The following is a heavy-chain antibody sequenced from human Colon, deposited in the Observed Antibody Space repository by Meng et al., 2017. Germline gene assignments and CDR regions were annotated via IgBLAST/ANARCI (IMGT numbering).Heavy chain of an antibody. CDR3: ARMVQWLGANWFDP. D-gene: IGHD6-19*01. J-gene: IGHJ5*02. V-gene: IGHV1-3*01. CDR1: GDTFSNSA. Sequence: VRVAEHRAELETPVASVKVSCTVSGDTFSNSAIHWVRQAPGKRHEWMGWIHVDNGNEQYSQKFQGRVTITRDTSTSTAYMELRSLRSDDTAVYYCARMVQWLGANWFDPWGQGTLVTVSS. CDR2: IHVDNGNE.